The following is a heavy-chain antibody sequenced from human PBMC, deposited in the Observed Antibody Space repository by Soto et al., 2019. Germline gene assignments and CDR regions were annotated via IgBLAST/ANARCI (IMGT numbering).Heavy chain of an antibody. CDR1: GYTFTSYD. V-gene: IGHV1-8*01. Sequence: ASVKVSCKASGYTFTSYDINWGRQATGQGLEWMGWMNPNSGNTGYAQKFQGRVTMTRNTSISTAYMELSSLRSEDTAVYYCARGRTVAYYYYYYYMDVWGKGTTVTVSS. CDR2: MNPNSGNT. J-gene: IGHJ6*03. CDR3: ARGRTVAYYYYYYYMDV. D-gene: IGHD4-4*01.